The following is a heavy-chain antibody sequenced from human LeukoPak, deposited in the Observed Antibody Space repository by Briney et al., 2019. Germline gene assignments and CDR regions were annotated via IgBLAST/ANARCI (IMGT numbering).Heavy chain of an antibody. D-gene: IGHD3-3*01. CDR2: VDPEDGET. Sequence: ATVKISCKVSGYTFTDYYMHWVQQAPGKGLEWMGLVDPEDGETIYAEKFQGRVTITADTSTDTAYTELSSLRSEDTAVYYCATLRFLEWFSYYYYMDVWGKGTTVTVSS. CDR3: ATLRFLEWFSYYYYMDV. J-gene: IGHJ6*03. V-gene: IGHV1-69-2*01. CDR1: GYTFTDYY.